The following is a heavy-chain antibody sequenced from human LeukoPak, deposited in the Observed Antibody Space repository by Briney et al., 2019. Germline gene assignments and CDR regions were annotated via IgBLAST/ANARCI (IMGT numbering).Heavy chain of an antibody. J-gene: IGHJ4*02. Sequence: GESLKISCKGSGYSFTSYWNGWVRQMPGKGLEWMGIIYPDDSDTRYSPSFQGQVTISADKSISTAYLHWSSLKASDTAMYYCASPYPIGSMHWGYWGQGTLVTVSS. CDR2: IYPDDSDT. D-gene: IGHD2/OR15-2a*01. CDR1: GYSFTSYW. CDR3: ASPYPIGSMHWGY. V-gene: IGHV5-51*01.